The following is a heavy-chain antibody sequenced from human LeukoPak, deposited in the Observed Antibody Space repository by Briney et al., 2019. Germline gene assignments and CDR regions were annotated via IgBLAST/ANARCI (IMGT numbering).Heavy chain of an antibody. J-gene: IGHJ4*02. CDR1: GGSISRYY. CDR2: VYYSGST. Sequence: SETLSLTCTVSGGSISRYYWSWIRQPPGKGLEWIGYVYYSGSTNYNPSLKSRVTISVDTSKNQFSLKLNSVTAADTAVYYCAREGTSGDFDYWGQGTLVTVYS. CDR3: AREGTSGDFDY. D-gene: IGHD2-2*01. V-gene: IGHV4-59*01.